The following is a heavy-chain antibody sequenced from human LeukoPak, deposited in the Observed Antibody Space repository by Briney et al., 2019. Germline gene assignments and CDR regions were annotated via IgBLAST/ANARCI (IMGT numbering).Heavy chain of an antibody. CDR3: ARDSYLTYYDILTGYYLFDY. CDR2: IHYHEST. Sequence: SETLSLTCTVSGGSISNINNYWAWIRQPPGKGLEWIGVIHYHESTYYNPSLKSRVTISVDTSKNQFSLKLSSVTAADTAVYYCARDSYLTYYDILTGYYLFDYWGQGTLVTVSS. J-gene: IGHJ4*02. V-gene: IGHV4-39*07. D-gene: IGHD3-9*01. CDR1: GGSISNINNY.